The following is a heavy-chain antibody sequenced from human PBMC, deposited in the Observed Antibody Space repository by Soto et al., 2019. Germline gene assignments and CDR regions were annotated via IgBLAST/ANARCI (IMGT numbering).Heavy chain of an antibody. CDR1: GYTFTGYA. Sequence: GASVKVSCKASGYTFTGYAMHWVRQAPGQRLEWMGWINAGNGNTKYSQKFQGRVTITRDTSASTAYMELRSLRSDDTAVYYCARAGGSPDGYAPWSQGTLVTVSS. J-gene: IGHJ5*02. CDR3: ARAGGSPDGYAP. D-gene: IGHD1-26*01. V-gene: IGHV1-3*01. CDR2: INAGNGNT.